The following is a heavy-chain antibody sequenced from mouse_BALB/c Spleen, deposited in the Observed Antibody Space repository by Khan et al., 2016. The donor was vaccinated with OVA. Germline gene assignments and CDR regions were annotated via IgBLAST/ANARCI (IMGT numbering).Heavy chain of an antibody. CDR3: ARTARIKY. J-gene: IGHJ2*01. Sequence: EVQLVESGPGLVKPSQSLSLTCTVTGYSITSGYGWNWIRQFPGNKLEWMGYISYSGSTNYNPFLTSRISINRDTSKKQFFLQLNSVTTEDTATYYCARTARIKYWGQGTTLTVSS. CDR2: ISYSGST. V-gene: IGHV3-2*02. D-gene: IGHD1-2*01. CDR1: GYSITSGYG.